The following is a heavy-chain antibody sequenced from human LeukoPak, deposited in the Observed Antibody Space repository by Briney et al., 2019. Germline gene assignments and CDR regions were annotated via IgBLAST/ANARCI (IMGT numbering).Heavy chain of an antibody. CDR1: GGSISSSSYY. Sequence: SETLSLTCTVSGGSISSSSYYWGWIRQPPGKGLEWIGSIYYSGSTYYNPSLKSRVTISVDTSKNQFSLKLSSVTAADTAVYYCARSPIGDFWSGYYYPYYSDYWGQGTLVTVSS. V-gene: IGHV4-39*01. CDR2: IYYSGST. J-gene: IGHJ4*02. D-gene: IGHD3-3*01. CDR3: ARSPIGDFWSGYYYPYYSDY.